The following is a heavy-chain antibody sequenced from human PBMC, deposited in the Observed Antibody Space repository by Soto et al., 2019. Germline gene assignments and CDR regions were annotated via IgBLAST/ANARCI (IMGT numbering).Heavy chain of an antibody. CDR2: IDPSDSYT. V-gene: IGHV5-10-1*01. CDR1: RYKFTNSW. Sequence: PXDSLKVSCKPSRYKFTNSWISWVLQMPGKGLKWLGRIDPSDSYTNYSPSFRGHVTISADKSISTVYVQWSSLKASDSGLYFCARIHSNSSPGRYYYHMDVCGQRTTVTVSS. D-gene: IGHD6-6*01. J-gene: IGHJ6*03. CDR3: ARIHSNSSPGRYYYHMDV.